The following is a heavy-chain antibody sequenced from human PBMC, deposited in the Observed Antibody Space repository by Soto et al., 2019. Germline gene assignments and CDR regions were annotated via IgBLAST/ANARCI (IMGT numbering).Heavy chain of an antibody. CDR2: IYYSGST. V-gene: IGHV4-61*08. J-gene: IGHJ6*02. CDR3: ARYKPTRSDYVWGSYRRPGYYYGMDV. D-gene: IGHD3-16*02. Sequence: SETLSLTCAVSGGSISSGGYSWSWIRQPPGKGLEWIGYIYYSGSTNYNPSLKSRVTISVDTSKNQFSLKLSSVTAADTAVYYCARYKPTRSDYVWGSYRRPGYYYGMDVWGQGTTVTVSS. CDR1: GGSISSGGYS.